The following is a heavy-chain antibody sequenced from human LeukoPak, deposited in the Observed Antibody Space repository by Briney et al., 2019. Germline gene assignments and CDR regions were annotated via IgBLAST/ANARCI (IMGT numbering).Heavy chain of an antibody. Sequence: SETLSLTCTVSGNSISSGDNYWSWIRQPPGKGLEWIGSIYYSGSTYYNPSLKSRVTISVDTSKNQFSLKLSSVTAADTAVYYCARGNWNYVGFDYWGQGTLVTVSS. J-gene: IGHJ4*02. CDR2: IYYSGST. V-gene: IGHV4-39*07. CDR3: ARGNWNYVGFDY. D-gene: IGHD1-7*01. CDR1: GNSISSGDNY.